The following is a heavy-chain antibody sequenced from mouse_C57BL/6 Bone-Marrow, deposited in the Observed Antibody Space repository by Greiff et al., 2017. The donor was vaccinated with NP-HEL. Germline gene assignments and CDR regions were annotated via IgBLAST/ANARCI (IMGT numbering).Heavy chain of an antibody. CDR1: GFSFNTYA. D-gene: IGHD3-2*02. CDR2: IRSKSNNYAT. CDR3: VIDSSGYDFDY. Sequence: EVMLVESGGGLVQPKGSLKLSCAASGFSFNTYAMNWVRQAPGKGLEWVARIRSKSNNYATYYADSVKDRFTISRDDSESMLYLQMNNLKTEDTAMYYCVIDSSGYDFDYWGQGTTLTVSS. V-gene: IGHV10-1*01. J-gene: IGHJ2*01.